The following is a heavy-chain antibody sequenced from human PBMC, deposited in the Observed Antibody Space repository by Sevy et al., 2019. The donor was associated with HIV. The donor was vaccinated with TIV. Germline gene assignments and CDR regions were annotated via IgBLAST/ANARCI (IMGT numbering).Heavy chain of an antibody. J-gene: IGHJ4*02. CDR1: GGSISSYY. D-gene: IGHD3-9*01. V-gene: IGHV4-59*01. CDR2: IYHSGST. CDR3: ARASYLTSQFTGFDY. Sequence: ETLSLTCTVSGGSISSYYWSWIRQPPGKGLEWIGYIYHSGSTNYNPSLKSRVTISVDTSKNQFSLKLSSVTAADTAVYYCARASYLTSQFTGFDYWGQGTLVTVSS.